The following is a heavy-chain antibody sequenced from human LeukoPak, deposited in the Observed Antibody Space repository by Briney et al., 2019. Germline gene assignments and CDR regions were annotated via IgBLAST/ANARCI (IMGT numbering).Heavy chain of an antibody. CDR3: ARAFRQQLVRPIDY. V-gene: IGHV4-31*03. J-gene: IGHJ4*02. CDR2: IYYSGST. CDR1: GGSISSSSYY. D-gene: IGHD6-13*01. Sequence: PSETLSLTCTVSGGSISSSSYYWSWIRQHPGKGLEWIGYIYYSGSTYYNPSLKSRVTISVDTSKNQFSLKLSSVTAADTAVYSCARAFRQQLVRPIDYWGQGTLVTVSS.